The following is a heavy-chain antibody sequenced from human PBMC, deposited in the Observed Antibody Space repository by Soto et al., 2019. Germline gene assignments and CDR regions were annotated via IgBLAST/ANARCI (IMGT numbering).Heavy chain of an antibody. V-gene: IGHV1-18*01. J-gene: IGHJ5*02. CDR1: GYTFTSYG. CDR2: ISAYNGNT. D-gene: IGHD2-2*02. Sequence: ASVKVSCKASGYTFTSYGISWVRQAPGQGLEWMGWISAYNGNTNYAQKLQGRVTVTTDTSTSTAYMELRSPRSDDTAVYYCARVVGADIVVVPAAIGWFDPWGQGTLVTVSS. CDR3: ARVVGADIVVVPAAIGWFDP.